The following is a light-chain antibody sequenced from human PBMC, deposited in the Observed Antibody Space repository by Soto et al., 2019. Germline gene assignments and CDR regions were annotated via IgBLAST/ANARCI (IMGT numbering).Light chain of an antibody. J-gene: IGKJ1*01. CDR1: QSVPRSY. Sequence: EIVLTQSPSTLSLSPGERATLSCRASQSVPRSYLAWYQQKPGQAPRLLIYDASNRATGIPARFSGSGSGTDFTLTISSLEPEDFAVYYCQQRSNWPWTFGQGTKVDIK. V-gene: IGKV3-11*01. CDR3: QQRSNWPWT. CDR2: DAS.